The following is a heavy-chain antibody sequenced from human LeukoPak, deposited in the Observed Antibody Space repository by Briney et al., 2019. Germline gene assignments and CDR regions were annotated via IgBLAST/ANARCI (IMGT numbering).Heavy chain of an antibody. J-gene: IGHJ3*02. V-gene: IGHV4-59*01. D-gene: IGHD3-22*01. CDR2: INYSGNT. Sequence: SETLSLTCAVSGASISSSYWSWIRQPPGKGLEWIGYINYSGNTKYNPSLESRVTISVDASNNQFSLRLSSVTAADTAFYYCVRGYYDSRGYSNTFDIWGQGTLVTVSS. CDR1: GASISSSY. CDR3: VRGYYDSRGYSNTFDI.